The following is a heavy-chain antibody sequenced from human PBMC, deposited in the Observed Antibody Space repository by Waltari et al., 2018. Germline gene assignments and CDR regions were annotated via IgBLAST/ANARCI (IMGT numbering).Heavy chain of an antibody. Sequence: QLQLQESGPGLVKPSETLSLTCTVSGGSISSSNYYWGWIRQPPGKGLEWIGSFYYVGSTYYNPSLKSRVAISVDTSGIQFSLKLTSVTAADTAVYYCARQSGGSYTPLDYWGQGTLVTVSS. CDR1: GGSISSSNYY. J-gene: IGHJ4*02. CDR3: ARQSGGSYTPLDY. V-gene: IGHV4-39*01. D-gene: IGHD1-26*01. CDR2: FYYVGST.